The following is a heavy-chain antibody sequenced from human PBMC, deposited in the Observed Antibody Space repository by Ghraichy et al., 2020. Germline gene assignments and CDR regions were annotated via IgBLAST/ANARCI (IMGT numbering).Heavy chain of an antibody. CDR2: MNPENGHY. CDR3: ARATGANSYFPFDY. J-gene: IGHJ4*02. Sequence: ASVKVSCKPSGYTFTSFDVNWVRQAAGQGPEWMGWMNPENGHYGYAQKFQGRFTMTRDTSIGTVYMELDNLSSDDTAVYYCARATGANSYFPFDYWGQGTLVTVSS. V-gene: IGHV1-8*01. D-gene: IGHD4-11*01. CDR1: GYTFTSFD.